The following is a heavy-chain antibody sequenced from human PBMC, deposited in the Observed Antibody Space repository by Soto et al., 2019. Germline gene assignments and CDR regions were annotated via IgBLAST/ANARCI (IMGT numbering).Heavy chain of an antibody. J-gene: IGHJ6*02. CDR1: GFAFSSYG. CDR2: ISYDGSNK. Sequence: GGSLRLSCAASGFAFSSYGMHWVRQAPGKGLEWVAVISYDGSNKYYADSVKGRFTISRDNSKNTLYLQMNSLRAEDTAVYYCAKEPIPVYYYYGMDVCGQGTTVTVAS. V-gene: IGHV3-30*18. CDR3: AKEPIPVYYYYGMDV.